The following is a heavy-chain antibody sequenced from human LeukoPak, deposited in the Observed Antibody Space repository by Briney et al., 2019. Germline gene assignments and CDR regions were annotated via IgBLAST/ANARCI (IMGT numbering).Heavy chain of an antibody. Sequence: SETLSLTCTVSGGSISSYYWSWIRQPPGKGLEWIGYIYYSGSTNYNPSLKSRVTISVDTSKNQFSLKLSSVTAADMAVYYCARGPAGGPDYWGQGTLVTVSS. V-gene: IGHV4-59*01. D-gene: IGHD6-25*01. J-gene: IGHJ4*02. CDR3: ARGPAGGPDY. CDR2: IYYSGST. CDR1: GGSISSYY.